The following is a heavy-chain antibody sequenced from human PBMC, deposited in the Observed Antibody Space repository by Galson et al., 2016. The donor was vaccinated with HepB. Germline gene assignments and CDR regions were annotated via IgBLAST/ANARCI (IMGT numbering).Heavy chain of an antibody. V-gene: IGHV3-21*01. Sequence: SLRLSCAASGFTFSNYNMNWVRQAPGKGLEWVSSISSRTIYIYYGDSVKGRFTISSDNAKNSLYLQMNSLRAEDTAVYYCARDRSYQYDRSGYFSLYYFDYWGQGTLVTVSS. J-gene: IGHJ4*02. D-gene: IGHD3-22*01. CDR3: ARDRSYQYDRSGYFSLYYFDY. CDR1: GFTFSNYN. CDR2: ISSRTIYI.